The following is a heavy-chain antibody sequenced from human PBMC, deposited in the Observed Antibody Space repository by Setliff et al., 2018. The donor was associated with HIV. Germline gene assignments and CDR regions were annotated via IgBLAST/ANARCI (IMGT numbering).Heavy chain of an antibody. J-gene: IGHJ4*02. V-gene: IGHV3-11*01. D-gene: IGHD4-17*01. Sequence: GGSLRLSCAASGFTFSDYYMSWLRQAPGKGLEWVSYISRDGNTIYYADSVKGRFAISRDNAKNSLYLQLNSLRPEDTAVYYCARDKDEDYGSTSLDYWGQGILVTVSS. CDR3: ARDKDEDYGSTSLDY. CDR1: GFTFSDYY. CDR2: ISRDGNTI.